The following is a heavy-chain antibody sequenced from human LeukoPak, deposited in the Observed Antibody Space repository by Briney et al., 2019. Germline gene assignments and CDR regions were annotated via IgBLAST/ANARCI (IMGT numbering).Heavy chain of an antibody. D-gene: IGHD6-19*01. J-gene: IGHJ4*02. Sequence: PGGSLRLSCAASGFAFSGYWMHWVRQAPGKGLVWVSRINSDGSSTSYADSVKGRFTISRDNAKNTLYLQMNSLRAEDTAVYYCAKDRLGGWPSGAFDYWGQGTLVTVSS. V-gene: IGHV3-74*01. CDR2: INSDGSST. CDR1: GFAFSGYW. CDR3: AKDRLGGWPSGAFDY.